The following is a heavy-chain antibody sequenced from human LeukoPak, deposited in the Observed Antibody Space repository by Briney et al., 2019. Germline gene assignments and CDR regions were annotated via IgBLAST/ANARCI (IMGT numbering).Heavy chain of an antibody. CDR2: MNPNSGNT. D-gene: IGHD3-16*01. CDR1: GYTFTSYD. V-gene: IGHV1-8*01. CDR3: AIMIMITFGGVSQLDY. J-gene: IGHJ4*02. Sequence: ASVKVSCKASGYTFTSYDINWVRQATGQGLEWMAWMNPNSGNTGYAQKFQGRVTMTRNTSISTAYMELSSLRSEDTAVYYCAIMIMITFGGVSQLDYWGQGTLVTVSS.